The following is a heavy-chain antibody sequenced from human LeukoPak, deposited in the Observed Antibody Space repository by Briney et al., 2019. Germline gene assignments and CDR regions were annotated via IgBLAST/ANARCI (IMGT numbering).Heavy chain of an antibody. Sequence: SETLSLTCTVSGGSISSYYWSWIRQPAGKGLEWIGRIYTSGSTNYNPSLKSRVTMSVDTSKNQFSLKLSSVTAADTAVYYCARDLITYYYDSSGYLPIGGWFDPWGQGTLVTVSS. CDR2: IYTSGST. CDR1: GGSISSYY. V-gene: IGHV4-4*07. J-gene: IGHJ5*02. D-gene: IGHD3-22*01. CDR3: ARDLITYYYDSSGYLPIGGWFDP.